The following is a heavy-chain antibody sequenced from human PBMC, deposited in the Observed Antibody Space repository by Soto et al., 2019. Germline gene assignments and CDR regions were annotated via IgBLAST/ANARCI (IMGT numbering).Heavy chain of an antibody. J-gene: IGHJ6*02. CDR3: ARSILTGYYYDGMDV. D-gene: IGHD3-9*01. Sequence: SETLSLTCAVSGGSISSGGYSWSWIRQPPGKGLEWIGYIYHSGSTYYNPSLKSPVTISVDRSKNQFSLKLSSVTAADTAVYYCARSILTGYYYDGMDVWGQGTTVTVSS. V-gene: IGHV4-30-2*01. CDR1: GGSISSGGYS. CDR2: IYHSGST.